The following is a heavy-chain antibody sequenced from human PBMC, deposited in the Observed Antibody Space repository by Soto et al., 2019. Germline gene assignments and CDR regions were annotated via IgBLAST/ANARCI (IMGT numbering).Heavy chain of an antibody. CDR1: GGSISSYY. D-gene: IGHD3-3*01. CDR2: IYTSGST. V-gene: IGHV4-4*07. J-gene: IGHJ4*02. Sequence: ASGTLSLTCTVSGGSISSYYWSWIRQPAGKGLEWIGRIYTSGSTNYNPSLKSRVTMSVDTSKNQFSLKLSSVTAADTAVYYCAQGSGYSQSFDYWGQGTLVTVSS. CDR3: AQGSGYSQSFDY.